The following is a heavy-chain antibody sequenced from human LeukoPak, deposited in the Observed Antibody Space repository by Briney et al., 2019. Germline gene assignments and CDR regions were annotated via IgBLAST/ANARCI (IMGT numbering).Heavy chain of an antibody. J-gene: IGHJ6*03. Sequence: SETLSLTCTVSGGSISSYYWSWIRQPPGKGLEWIGYIYYSGSTYYNPSLKSRVTISVDTSKNQFSLKLSSVTAADTAVYYCANDIVVVPAAPPYYMDVWGKGTTVTVSS. V-gene: IGHV4-59*04. CDR2: IYYSGST. CDR3: ANDIVVVPAAPPYYMDV. D-gene: IGHD2-2*01. CDR1: GGSISSYY.